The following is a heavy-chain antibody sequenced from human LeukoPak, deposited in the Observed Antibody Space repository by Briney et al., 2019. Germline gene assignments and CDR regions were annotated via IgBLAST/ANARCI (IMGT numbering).Heavy chain of an antibody. V-gene: IGHV4-38-2*02. CDR3: ARYCSSTTCYTRGGDY. J-gene: IGHJ4*02. D-gene: IGHD2-2*02. Sequence: PSETLSLTCSVSGYSITCGYYWGWIRQPPGKGLEWIGSIYHTGNTFYDPSFNSRVTISVDTSKNQFSLSLSSVTAADTAVYYCARYCSSTTCYTRGGDYWGQGTLVTVSS. CDR1: GYSITCGYY. CDR2: IYHTGNT.